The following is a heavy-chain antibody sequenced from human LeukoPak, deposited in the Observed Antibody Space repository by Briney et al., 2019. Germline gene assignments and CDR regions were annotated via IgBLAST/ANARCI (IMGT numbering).Heavy chain of an antibody. V-gene: IGHV1-2*02. J-gene: IGHJ4*02. Sequence: GASVKVSCKASGYTFTGYYMHWVRQAPGQGLEWMGWINPNSGGTNYAQKFQGRVTMTRDTSISTAYMELSRLRSDDTAVYYCARDLGSSSLISRSYWGQGTLVTVSS. CDR2: INPNSGGT. CDR3: ARDLGSSSLISRSY. CDR1: GYTFTGYY. D-gene: IGHD6-6*01.